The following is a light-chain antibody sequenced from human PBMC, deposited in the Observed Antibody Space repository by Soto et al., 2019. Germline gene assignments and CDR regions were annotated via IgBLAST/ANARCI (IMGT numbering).Light chain of an antibody. CDR3: HQYARSPRT. V-gene: IGKV3-20*01. Sequence: EIVLTQSPGTLSLSPGERAALSCRASQSVGNNFLGWYQQKPGQSPRLLIYHATNRATGIPDRFSGTASGTDFTLTISRLEPEDFAVYYCHQYARSPRTFGGGTKVEIK. CDR1: QSVGNNF. CDR2: HAT. J-gene: IGKJ4*01.